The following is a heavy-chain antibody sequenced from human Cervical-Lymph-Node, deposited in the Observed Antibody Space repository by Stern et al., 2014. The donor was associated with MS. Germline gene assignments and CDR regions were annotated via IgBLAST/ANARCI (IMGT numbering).Heavy chain of an antibody. Sequence: QLQLQESGPGLVKPSQTLSLTCTLSGGSVSSGSSYWSWIRQPAGKGLEWIGRIHPSGNAFYTPSLKRRVTISLDTSKNHISLKLNSVTAADTAVYYCASGYRFFESWGQGTLVTVSS. V-gene: IGHV4-61*02. J-gene: IGHJ4*02. CDR2: IHPSGNA. D-gene: IGHD5-18*01. CDR1: GGSVSSGSSY. CDR3: ASGYRFFES.